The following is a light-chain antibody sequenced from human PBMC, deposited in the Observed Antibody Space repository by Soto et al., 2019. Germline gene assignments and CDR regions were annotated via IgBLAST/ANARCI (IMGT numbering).Light chain of an antibody. J-gene: IGLJ1*01. V-gene: IGLV2-23*02. CDR3: CSYAGSSTFYV. CDR2: EVS. Sequence: QSVLTQPASVSGSPGQSITISCTGTSSDVGSYNLVSWYQQHPGKAPKLMIYEVSKRPSGVSNRFSGSKFGNTASLTISGLQAEDEADYYCCSYAGSSTFYVFGTGTKVTVL. CDR1: SSDVGSYNL.